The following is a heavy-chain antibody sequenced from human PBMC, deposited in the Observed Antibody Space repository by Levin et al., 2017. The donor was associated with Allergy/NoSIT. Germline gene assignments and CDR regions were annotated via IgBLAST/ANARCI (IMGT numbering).Heavy chain of an antibody. CDR3: AKDRGAYYYYMDV. CDR1: GFTFDDYA. CDR2: ISWNSGSI. J-gene: IGHJ6*03. Sequence: SLKISCAASGFTFDDYAMHWVRQAPGKGLEWVSGISWNSGSIGYADSVKGRITISRDNAKNSLYLQMNSLRAEDTALYYCAKDRGAYYYYMDVWGKGTTVTVSS. V-gene: IGHV3-9*01.